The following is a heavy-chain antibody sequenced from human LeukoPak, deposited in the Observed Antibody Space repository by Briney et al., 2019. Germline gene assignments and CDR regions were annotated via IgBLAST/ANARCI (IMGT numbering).Heavy chain of an antibody. CDR3: ARAPLGYCSSTSCCFDY. CDR1: GFTFSDYY. Sequence: GGSLRLSCAASGFTFSDYYMSWIRQAPGKGLEWVSYISSSSSYTNYADSVKGRFTISRDNAKNSLYLQMNSLRAEDTAVYYCARAPLGYCSSTSCCFDYWGQGTLVTVSS. J-gene: IGHJ4*02. D-gene: IGHD2-2*01. V-gene: IGHV3-11*06. CDR2: ISSSSSYT.